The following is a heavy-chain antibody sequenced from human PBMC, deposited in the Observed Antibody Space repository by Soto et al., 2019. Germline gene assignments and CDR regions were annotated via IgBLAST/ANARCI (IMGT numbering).Heavy chain of an antibody. J-gene: IGHJ5*02. Sequence: TLSLTCTVSGASISGYYWSWIRKSAGKGLEWIGRIYATGTTDYNPSLKSRVMMSVDTSKKQFSLKLRSVTAADTAVYYCVRDGTKTLRDWFDPWGQGTLVTVSS. CDR3: VRDGTKTLRDWFDP. V-gene: IGHV4-4*07. D-gene: IGHD1-1*01. CDR1: GASISGYY. CDR2: IYATGTT.